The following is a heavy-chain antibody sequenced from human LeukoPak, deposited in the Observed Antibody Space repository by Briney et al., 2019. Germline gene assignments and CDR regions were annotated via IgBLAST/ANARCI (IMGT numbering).Heavy chain of an antibody. J-gene: IGHJ4*02. V-gene: IGHV3-7*01. D-gene: IGHD5-12*01. CDR2: IKEDGSRQ. Sequence: PGGSLRLSCAASGFTFSTYWMSWVRQTPGKGLEWVANIKEDGSRQYYVDSVKGRFTISRDNAKNSLYLQMNSLRVEDTAVYYCARDEGGYDSWGQGTLVTVSS. CDR1: GFTFSTYW. CDR3: ARDEGGYDS.